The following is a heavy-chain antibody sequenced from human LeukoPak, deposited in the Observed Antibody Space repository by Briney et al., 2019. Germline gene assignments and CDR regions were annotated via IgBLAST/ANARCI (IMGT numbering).Heavy chain of an antibody. J-gene: IGHJ4*02. CDR2: IYYSGSS. CDR1: GDSTSNYY. CDR3: ARVGYSGYDFALGY. Sequence: SETLSLTCTVSGDSTSNYYWSWIRQPPGKGLEWIGYIYYSGSSNYNPSLKSRVTISLDTSKNQFSLKLSSVTAADTAVYYCARVGYSGYDFALGYWGQGTLVTVSS. D-gene: IGHD5-12*01. V-gene: IGHV4-59*01.